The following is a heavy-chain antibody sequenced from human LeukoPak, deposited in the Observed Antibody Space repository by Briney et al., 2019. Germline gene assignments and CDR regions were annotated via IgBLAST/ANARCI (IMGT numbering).Heavy chain of an antibody. V-gene: IGHV4-34*01. Sequence: SRTLSLTCAVSGGSFSGYYWTWIRQPPGKGLEWIGEINHSGSANYNPSLKSRVTISLDTSKNQFSLKLSSVTAADTAVYYCARGQGTVTTHWGQGTLVTVSS. CDR3: ARGQGTVTTH. CDR2: INHSGSA. J-gene: IGHJ4*02. CDR1: GGSFSGYY. D-gene: IGHD4-17*01.